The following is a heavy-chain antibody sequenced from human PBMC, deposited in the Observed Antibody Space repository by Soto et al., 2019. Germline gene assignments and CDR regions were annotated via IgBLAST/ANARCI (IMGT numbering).Heavy chain of an antibody. CDR2: IYPGDSDT. J-gene: IGHJ3*02. Sequence: GESLKISCKGSGYSFTSYWIGWVRQMPGKGLEWMGIIYPGDSDTRYSPSFQGQVTISADKSISTAYLQWSSLKASDTAMYYCARHGGDSSSWARGASDAFDIWGQGTMVTVSS. CDR1: GYSFTSYW. V-gene: IGHV5-51*01. D-gene: IGHD6-13*01. CDR3: ARHGGDSSSWARGASDAFDI.